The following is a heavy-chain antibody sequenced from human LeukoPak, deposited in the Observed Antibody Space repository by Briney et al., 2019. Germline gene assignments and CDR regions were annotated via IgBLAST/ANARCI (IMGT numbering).Heavy chain of an antibody. CDR2: IYYSGST. CDR3: AGAPYYYDSSGSYPFDY. Sequence: SETLSLTCTVSGGSIRTYYWSWIRQPPGKGLDWIGYIYYSGSTNYNPSLKSRVTMSVDTSKNQFSLKLSSVTAADTAVYYCAGAPYYYDSSGSYPFDYWGQGTLVTVSS. D-gene: IGHD3-22*01. J-gene: IGHJ4*02. V-gene: IGHV4-59*01. CDR1: GGSIRTYY.